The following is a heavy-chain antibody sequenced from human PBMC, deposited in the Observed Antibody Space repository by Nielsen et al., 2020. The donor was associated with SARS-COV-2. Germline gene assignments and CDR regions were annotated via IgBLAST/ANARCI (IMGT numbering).Heavy chain of an antibody. J-gene: IGHJ5*02. CDR1: GYTFTSYG. CDR2: ISAYNGNT. CDR3: ARDKALLWFGEPWFDP. Sequence: ASVKVSCKASGYTFTSYGISWVRQAPGQGLEWMGWISAYNGNTNYAQKLQGRVTMTTDTSTSTAYMELRSLRSDDTAVYYCARDKALLWFGEPWFDPWGQGTLVTVSS. D-gene: IGHD3-10*01. V-gene: IGHV1-18*01.